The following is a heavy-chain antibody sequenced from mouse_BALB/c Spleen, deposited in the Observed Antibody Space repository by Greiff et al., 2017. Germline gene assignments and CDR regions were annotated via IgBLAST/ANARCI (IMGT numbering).Heavy chain of an antibody. CDR3: TRLYYYGSRGFDY. J-gene: IGHJ2*01. V-gene: IGHV1-15*01. CDR1: GYTFTDYE. Sequence: QVQLQQSGAELVRPGASVTLSCKASGYTFTDYEMHWVKQTPVHGLEWIGAIDPETGGTAYNQKFKGKATLTADKSSSTAYMELRSLTSEDSAVYYCTRLYYYGSRGFDYWGQGTTLTVSS. CDR2: IDPETGGT. D-gene: IGHD1-1*01.